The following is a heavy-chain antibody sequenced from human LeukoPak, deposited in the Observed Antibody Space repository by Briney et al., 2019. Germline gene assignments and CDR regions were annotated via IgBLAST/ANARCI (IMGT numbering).Heavy chain of an antibody. J-gene: IGHJ4*02. CDR1: GFTFSSYS. Sequence: PGGSLRLSCAASGFTFSSYSMNWVRQAPGKGLEWVSSISSSSSYIYYADSVKGRFTISKDNAKNSLYLQMNSLRAEDTAVYYCARTGAAAAPPSFDYWGQGTLVTVSS. V-gene: IGHV3-21*01. CDR3: ARTGAAAAPPSFDY. CDR2: ISSSSSYI. D-gene: IGHD6-13*01.